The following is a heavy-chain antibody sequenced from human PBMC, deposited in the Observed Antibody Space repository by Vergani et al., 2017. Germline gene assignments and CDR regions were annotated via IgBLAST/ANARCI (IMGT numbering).Heavy chain of an antibody. CDR3: ARFLTGTTIYYYYGMDV. V-gene: IGHV4-4*02. CDR1: GGSISSSNW. Sequence: QVQLQETGPGLVKPSGTLSLTCAVSGGSISSSNWWSWVRQPPGKGLEWIGEIYHSGSTNYNPSLKSRVTISVDKSKNQFSLKLSSVTAADTAVYYCARFLTGTTIYYYYGMDVWGQGTTVTVSS. CDR2: IYHSGST. D-gene: IGHD1-20*01. J-gene: IGHJ6*02.